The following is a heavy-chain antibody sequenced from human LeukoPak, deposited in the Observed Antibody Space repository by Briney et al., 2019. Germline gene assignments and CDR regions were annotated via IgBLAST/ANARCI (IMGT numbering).Heavy chain of an antibody. J-gene: IGHJ4*02. CDR1: GFTFSSYG. V-gene: IGHV3-30*18. D-gene: IGHD4-17*01. Sequence: GRSLRLSCAASGFTFSSYGMHWVRQAPGKGLGWVAVISYDGSNKYYADSVKGRFTISRDNSKNTLYLQMNSLRAEDTAVYYCAKSPGIGTYGDRSTAVDYWGQGTLVTVSS. CDR2: ISYDGSNK. CDR3: AKSPGIGTYGDRSTAVDY.